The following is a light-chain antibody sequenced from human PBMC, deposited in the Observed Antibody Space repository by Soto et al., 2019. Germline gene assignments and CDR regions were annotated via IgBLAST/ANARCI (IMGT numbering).Light chain of an antibody. CDR2: KAS. V-gene: IGKV1-5*03. CDR1: QTISSW. CDR3: QHYNSYSEA. J-gene: IGKJ1*01. Sequence: IQMTQSPSTLSGSVGDRVTITFRASQTISSWLAWYQQKPGKAPKLLIYKASTLKSGVPSRFSGSGSGTEFTLTISSPQPDDFATYYCQHYNSYSEAFGQGTKVDIK.